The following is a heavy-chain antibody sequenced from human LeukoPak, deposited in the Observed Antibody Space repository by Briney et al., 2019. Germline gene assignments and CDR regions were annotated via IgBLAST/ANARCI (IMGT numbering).Heavy chain of an antibody. J-gene: IGHJ6*02. CDR3: ARVMRAPYDRGIYYYGMDV. CDR2: ISAYNGNT. V-gene: IGHV1-18*01. CDR1: GYTFTSYG. Sequence: ASVKVSCKASGYTFTSYGISWVRQDPGQGLEWMGWISAYNGNTNYAQKLQGRVTMTTDTSTSTAYMELRSLRSADTAVYYCARVMRAPYDRGIYYYGMDVWGQGTTVTVSS. D-gene: IGHD3-3*01.